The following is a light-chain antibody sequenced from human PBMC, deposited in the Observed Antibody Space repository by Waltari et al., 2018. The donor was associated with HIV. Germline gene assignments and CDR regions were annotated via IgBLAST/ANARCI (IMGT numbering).Light chain of an antibody. J-gene: IGLJ1*01. CDR2: DVT. V-gene: IGLV2-23*02. CDR3: CSYAGSSTFV. CDR1: SSDAGPYTY. Sequence: QSALTQPASVSGSPGKSITISCPGTSSDAGPYTYVSWYQQHPGKAPKLMIYDVTKRPSGISDRFSGSKSGNTASLTISGLQAEDEADYYCCSYAGSSTFVFGTGTKVTVL.